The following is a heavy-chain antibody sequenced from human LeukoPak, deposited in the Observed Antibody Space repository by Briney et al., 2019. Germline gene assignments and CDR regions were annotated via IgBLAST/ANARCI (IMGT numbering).Heavy chain of an antibody. CDR1: VFTFSSYA. Sequence: PGGALRPSSVASVFTFSSYALCWVRQALRRGVECVSAICGSGGSTYYADAVKGRVIITRENTKNTLYLQMNSRRAEDTAVYYCAKEIYGRSGTYGGNFDYWGQGTLVTVSS. V-gene: IGHV3-23*01. D-gene: IGHD3-22*01. J-gene: IGHJ4*02. CDR3: AKEIYGRSGTYGGNFDY. CDR2: ICGSGGST.